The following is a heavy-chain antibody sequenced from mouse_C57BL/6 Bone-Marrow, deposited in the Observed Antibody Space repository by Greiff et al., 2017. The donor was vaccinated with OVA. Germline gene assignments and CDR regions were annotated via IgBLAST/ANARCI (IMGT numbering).Heavy chain of an antibody. D-gene: IGHD1-1*01. Sequence: QVQLKQSGAELVRPGASVKMSCKASGYTFTSYNMHWVKQTPRQGLEWIGAIYPGNGDTSYNQKFKGKATLTVDKSSSTAYMQLSSLTSEDSAVYFCARLDYGSSYDWYFDVWGTGTTLTVSS. CDR2: IYPGNGDT. CDR1: GYTFTSYN. J-gene: IGHJ1*03. V-gene: IGHV1-12*01. CDR3: ARLDYGSSYDWYFDV.